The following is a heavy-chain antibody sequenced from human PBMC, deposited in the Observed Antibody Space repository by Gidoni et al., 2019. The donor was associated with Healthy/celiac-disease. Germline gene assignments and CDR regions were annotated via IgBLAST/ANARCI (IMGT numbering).Heavy chain of an antibody. CDR1: GFTFSSYW. CDR2: IKQDGSEK. CDR3: ARDHWNGDYGNYYYGMDV. J-gene: IGHJ6*01. V-gene: IGHV3-7*01. D-gene: IGHD4-17*01. Sequence: EVQLVESGGGLVQPGGSLRLSCAASGFTFSSYWMSWVRQAPGKGLEWVANIKQDGSEKYYVDSVKGRFTISRDNAKNSLYLQMNSLRAEDTAVYYCARDHWNGDYGNYYYGMDVWGQGTTVTVSS.